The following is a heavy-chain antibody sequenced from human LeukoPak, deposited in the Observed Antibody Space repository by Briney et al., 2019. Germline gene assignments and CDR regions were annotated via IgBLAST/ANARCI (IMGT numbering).Heavy chain of an antibody. V-gene: IGHV3-21*01. Sequence: GGSLRLSCAASGFTFSSYSMNWVRQAPGKGLEWVSSISSSSSYIYYADSVKGRFTISRDNAKNSLYLQMNSLRAEDTAVYYCARAQSGSYYYDYWGQGTLVTVSS. CDR1: GFTFSSYS. CDR3: ARAQSGSYYYDY. J-gene: IGHJ4*02. CDR2: ISSSSSYI. D-gene: IGHD1-26*01.